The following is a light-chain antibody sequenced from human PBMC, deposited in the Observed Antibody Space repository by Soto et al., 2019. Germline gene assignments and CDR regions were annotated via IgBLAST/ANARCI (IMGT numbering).Light chain of an antibody. V-gene: IGLV1-44*01. CDR1: SSNLGNNV. CDR3: ASWDDSRNGWV. Sequence: QSVLTQPPSASGTPGQRVTISFSGTSSNLGNNVLTWYQQLPGAAPKLLIYGDHNRPSGVPGRFSGSKSGASGSLAISGLQTEDEADYYCASWDDSRNGWVFGGGTQLTVL. J-gene: IGLJ3*02. CDR2: GDH.